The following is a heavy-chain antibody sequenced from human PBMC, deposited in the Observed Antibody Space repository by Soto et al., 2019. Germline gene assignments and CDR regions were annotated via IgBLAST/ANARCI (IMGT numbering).Heavy chain of an antibody. Sequence: QVQLQQWGAGPLRPLETLSLTCGVSGGSFSGYYWAWIRQSPGKGLEWIGEINDRGPINYNPSLKSRVSISVATSKNHDSLQLRSVTAADTAVYYCARESHDILTGPPWVWYFDLWGRGTLVTVSS. CDR3: ARESHDILTGPPWVWYFDL. CDR2: INDRGPI. CDR1: GGSFSGYY. D-gene: IGHD3-9*01. V-gene: IGHV4-34*01. J-gene: IGHJ2*01.